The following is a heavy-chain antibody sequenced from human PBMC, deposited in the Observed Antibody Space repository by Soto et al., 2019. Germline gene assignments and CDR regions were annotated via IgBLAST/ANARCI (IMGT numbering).Heavy chain of an antibody. CDR3: ARGIATGQLDP. D-gene: IGHD2-15*01. J-gene: IGHJ5*02. CDR1: GYTFTRYT. V-gene: IGHV1-3*01. Sequence: ASVKVSCKASGYTFTRYTMNWVRQAPGQRLEWMGWINPDNGNTKSSQKFQDRVIITRDTSASTAYMDLSSLRSEDTAVYYRARGIATGQLDPWGQGTLVTVSS. CDR2: INPDNGNT.